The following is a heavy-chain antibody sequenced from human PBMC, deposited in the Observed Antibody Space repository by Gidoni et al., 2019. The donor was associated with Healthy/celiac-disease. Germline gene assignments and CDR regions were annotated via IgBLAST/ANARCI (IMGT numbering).Heavy chain of an antibody. J-gene: IGHJ4*02. V-gene: IGHV4-59*08. D-gene: IGHD2-15*01. CDR3: ARVPNGGKEPYSFDY. CDR2: IYYSGST. CDR1: GGTISSYY. Sequence: QGQLQESGPGLVKPSETLSLTCTVTGGTISSYYWSWIRQPPGKGLEWIGYIYYSGSTSYNPSLKSRVTISVDTSKNPFSLKLSSVTAADTAVYYCARVPNGGKEPYSFDYWGQGTLVTVSS.